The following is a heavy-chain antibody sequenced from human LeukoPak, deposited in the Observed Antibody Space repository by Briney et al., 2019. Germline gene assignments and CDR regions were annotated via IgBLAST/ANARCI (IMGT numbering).Heavy chain of an antibody. J-gene: IGHJ4*02. D-gene: IGHD6-19*01. CDR1: GFTFSNYV. V-gene: IGHV3-23*01. Sequence: GGSLRLSCAASGFTFSNYVMSWVRQAPGKGLEWVSAICGGANTYYADYVKGRFTIFRDNSKNTTYLQMKSLRAEDTAIYYCAKVGRLHAVAGWIDYWGQGTLVTVS. CDR3: AKVGRLHAVAGWIDY. CDR2: ICGGANT.